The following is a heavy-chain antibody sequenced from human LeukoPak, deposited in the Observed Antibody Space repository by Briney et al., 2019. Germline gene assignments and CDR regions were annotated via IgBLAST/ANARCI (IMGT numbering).Heavy chain of an antibody. CDR3: AFSTNWAYWFDP. Sequence: PGRSLCPSCVPSGLTPTKLWIGWVRPAHGKGRGWVGIIRGGGGLKKYVDSVKGRFTIARDNAKNSLYLQMNSLRVEDTAVYYCAFSTNWAYWFDPWGQGTQVTVSS. CDR1: GLTPTKLW. D-gene: IGHD3-16*01. V-gene: IGHV3-7*05. J-gene: IGHJ5*02. CDR2: IRGGGGLK.